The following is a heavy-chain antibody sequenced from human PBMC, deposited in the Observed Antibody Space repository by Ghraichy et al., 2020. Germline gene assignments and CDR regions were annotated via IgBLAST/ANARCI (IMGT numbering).Heavy chain of an antibody. CDR3: AKDRIRNSDY. V-gene: IGHV3-23*01. CDR2: ISASGT. CDR1: GFTFSVYA. Sequence: GGSLRLSCTTSGFTFSVYAMTWVRQAPGQGLEFVSSISASGTYYAASVKGRFTISRDTSKNTLFLQMNSLSAEDTAVYYCAKDRIRNSDYWGQGTLVTVSS. J-gene: IGHJ4*02. D-gene: IGHD3-9*01.